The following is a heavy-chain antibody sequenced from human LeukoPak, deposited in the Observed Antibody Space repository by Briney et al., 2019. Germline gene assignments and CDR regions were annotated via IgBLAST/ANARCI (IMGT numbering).Heavy chain of an antibody. CDR2: ISYDGSNK. CDR3: ARDTSAAMDY. D-gene: IGHD2-2*01. V-gene: IGHV3-30-3*01. CDR1: GFTFSSYA. Sequence: GGSLRLSCAASGFTFSSYAMHWVRQAPGKGLEWVAVISYDGSNKYYADSVKGRFTISRDNSKNTLYLQMNSLRAEDTAVYYCARDTSAAMDYWGQGTLVTVSS. J-gene: IGHJ4*02.